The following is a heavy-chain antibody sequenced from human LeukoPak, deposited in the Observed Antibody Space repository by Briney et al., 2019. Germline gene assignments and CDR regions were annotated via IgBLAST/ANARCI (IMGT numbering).Heavy chain of an antibody. CDR2: IIPIFGTA. Sequence: ASVKVSCKASGGTFSSYAISWVRQAPGQGLEWTGGIIPIFGTANYAQKFQGRVTITADESTSTAYMELSSLRSEDTAVYYCARGYPYSSSSGLDYWGQGTLVTVSS. V-gene: IGHV1-69*13. D-gene: IGHD6-6*01. CDR3: ARGYPYSSSSGLDY. J-gene: IGHJ4*02. CDR1: GGTFSSYA.